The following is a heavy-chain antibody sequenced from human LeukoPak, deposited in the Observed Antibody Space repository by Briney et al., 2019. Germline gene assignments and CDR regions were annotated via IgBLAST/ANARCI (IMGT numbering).Heavy chain of an antibody. V-gene: IGHV3-11*01. J-gene: IGHJ4*02. CDR3: ARDYSESEYFFDY. Sequence: PGGSLRLFCVTSGFTFSHYYMTWIRQAPGKGLVWVSYISGTGNKEYYADSVKGRFTISRDNAQNSLYLQMSSLRAEDTAIYYCARDYSESEYFFDYWGQGSLVAVSS. CDR1: GFTFSHYY. D-gene: IGHD1-26*01. CDR2: ISGTGNKE.